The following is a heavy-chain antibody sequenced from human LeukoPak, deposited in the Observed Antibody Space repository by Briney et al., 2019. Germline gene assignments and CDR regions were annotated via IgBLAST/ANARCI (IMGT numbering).Heavy chain of an antibody. D-gene: IGHD4-17*01. Sequence: GGSLRLSCAASGFTFSSYSMDWVRQAPGKGLEWVSYISSSGSTIYYADSVKGRFTISRDNAKNSVYLQMNSLRAEDTAVYYCARDTRHDYGDYGDFFDNWGQGTLVTVSS. J-gene: IGHJ4*02. CDR1: GFTFSSYS. CDR2: ISSSGSTI. V-gene: IGHV3-48*01. CDR3: ARDTRHDYGDYGDFFDN.